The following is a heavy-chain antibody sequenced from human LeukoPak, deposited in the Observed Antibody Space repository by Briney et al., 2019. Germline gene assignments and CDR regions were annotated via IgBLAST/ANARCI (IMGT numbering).Heavy chain of an antibody. J-gene: IGHJ4*02. V-gene: IGHV3-30*18. D-gene: IGHD2-2*02. CDR1: GFTFSSYG. Sequence: PGGSLRLSCAASGFTFSSYGMHWVRQAPGKGLEWVAVISYDGSNKYYADSVKGRFTISRDNSKNTLYLQMNSLRAEDTAVYYCANPGVKYAAIEDYWGQGTLVTVSS. CDR2: ISYDGSNK. CDR3: ANPGVKYAAIEDY.